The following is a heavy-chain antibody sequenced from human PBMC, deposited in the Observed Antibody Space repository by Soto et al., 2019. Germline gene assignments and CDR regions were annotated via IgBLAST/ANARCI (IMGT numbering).Heavy chain of an antibody. V-gene: IGHV4-39*01. CDR2: IYYRGTT. J-gene: IGHJ5*02. CDR3: ARHQPPQYYDYIWGSSTNWFDP. CDR1: GASISSSSTYY. Sequence: PSETLSLTCTVSGASISSSSTYYWGWIRQPQGKGLEWIGSIYYRGTTYYNPSLKGRVTLSVDTSDHHFSLKLSSVTAADTAVYFCARHQPPQYYDYIWGSSTNWFDPWGQGTLVTVSS. D-gene: IGHD3-16*01.